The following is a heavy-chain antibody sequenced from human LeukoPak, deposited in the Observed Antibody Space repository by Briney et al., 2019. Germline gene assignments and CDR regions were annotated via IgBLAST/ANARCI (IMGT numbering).Heavy chain of an antibody. CDR1: VFIFSYYG. D-gene: IGHD3-16*01. J-gene: IGHJ4*02. CDR3: ARDPLGVLSYFDY. V-gene: IGHV3-33*01. CDR2: MWYYGSNR. Sequence: PGGCLRLSCAASVFIFSYYGMHGVRQAPRKGREWGAVMWYYGSNRYYADSLKGRFTIHRDNSTHPIYLQMNGVPADDPAVYYCARDPLGVLSYFDYWGQGTLVTVSS.